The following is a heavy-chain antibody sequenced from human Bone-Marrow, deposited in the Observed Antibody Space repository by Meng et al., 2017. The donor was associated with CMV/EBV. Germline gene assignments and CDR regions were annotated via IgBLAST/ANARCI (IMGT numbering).Heavy chain of an antibody. CDR1: GGSVSSGSYY. CDR3: ARDGSGSSLAADAFDI. J-gene: IGHJ3*02. Sequence: SETRSLTCPVSGGSVSSGSYYWSWIRQPPGKGLEWIGYIYYSGSTNYNPSLKSRVTIAVDTSKTQFSLKLSSVTAADTAVYYCARDGSGSSLAADAFDIWGQGTMVTVSS. D-gene: IGHD1-26*01. CDR2: IYYSGST. V-gene: IGHV4-61*01.